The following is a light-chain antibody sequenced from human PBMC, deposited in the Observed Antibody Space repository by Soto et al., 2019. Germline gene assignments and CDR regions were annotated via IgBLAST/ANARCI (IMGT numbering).Light chain of an antibody. Sequence: QSALTQPASVSGSPGQSITISCTVTSSDVGSYNLVSWYQQHPGKAPKLMIYEGNERPSGVSNRFSGSKSGNTASLTISGLQAEDEADYYCCSYAGSSTWVFGGGTKLTVL. J-gene: IGLJ3*02. CDR1: SSDVGSYNL. CDR3: CSYAGSSTWV. CDR2: EGN. V-gene: IGLV2-23*01.